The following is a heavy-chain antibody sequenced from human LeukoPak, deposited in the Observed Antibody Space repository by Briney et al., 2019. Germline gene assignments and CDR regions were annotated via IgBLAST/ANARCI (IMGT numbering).Heavy chain of an antibody. V-gene: IGHV3-23*01. CDR1: GFTFSSYA. CDR2: ISGSGGST. CDR3: ARLKGITMVRAVLTWFDP. Sequence: PGGSLRLSCAASGFTFSSYAMSWVRQAPGKGLEWVSAISGSGGSTYYADSVKGRFTISRDNSKNTLYLQMNNLRAEDTAVYYCARLKGITMVRAVLTWFDPWGRGTLVTVSS. D-gene: IGHD3-10*01. J-gene: IGHJ5*02.